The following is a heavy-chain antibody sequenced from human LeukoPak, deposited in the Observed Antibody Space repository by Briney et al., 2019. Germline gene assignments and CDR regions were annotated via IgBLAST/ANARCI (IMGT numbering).Heavy chain of an antibody. CDR3: AKKIPNSNPFDY. Sequence: GGSLRLSCVASGFTFSNYDMSWVRQAPGKGLEWVSVICGGGRTTYYAESMKGRFTISREKSNNMLNLQMNSLRAEDTALYYCAKKIPNSNPFDYWGQGTLVTVSS. CDR2: ICGGGRTT. V-gene: IGHV3-23*01. J-gene: IGHJ4*02. CDR1: GFTFSNYD.